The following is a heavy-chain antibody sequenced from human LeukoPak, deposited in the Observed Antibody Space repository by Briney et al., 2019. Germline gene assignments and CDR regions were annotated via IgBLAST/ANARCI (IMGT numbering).Heavy chain of an antibody. CDR3: AKDRRPYYYDSSGYYFDY. V-gene: IGHV3-23*01. D-gene: IGHD3-22*01. J-gene: IGHJ4*02. CDR1: GFTFSRAW. Sequence: GGSLRLSCAASGFTFSRAWINWVRQAPGKGLEWVSAISGSGGSTYYADSVKGRFTISRDNSKNTLYLQMNSLRAEDMALYYCAKDRRPYYYDSSGYYFDYWGQGTLVTVSS. CDR2: ISGSGGST.